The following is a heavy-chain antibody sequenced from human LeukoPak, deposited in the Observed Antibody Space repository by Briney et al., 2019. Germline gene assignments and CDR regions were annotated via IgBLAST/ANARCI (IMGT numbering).Heavy chain of an antibody. Sequence: GGSLRPSCAASGFTFSSYSMNWVRQAPGKGLEWVSYISSSSSTIYYADSVKGRFTISRDNAKNSLYLQMNSLRAEDTAVYYCARDRGRPYGDYGYWGQGTLVTVSS. J-gene: IGHJ4*02. CDR1: GFTFSSYS. CDR2: ISSSSSTI. CDR3: ARDRGRPYGDYGY. V-gene: IGHV3-48*01. D-gene: IGHD4-17*01.